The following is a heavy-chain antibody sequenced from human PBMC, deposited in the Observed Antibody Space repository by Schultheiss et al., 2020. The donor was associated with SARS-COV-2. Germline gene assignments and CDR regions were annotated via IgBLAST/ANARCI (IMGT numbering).Heavy chain of an antibody. Sequence: SETLSLTCTVSGGSISSYYWSWIRQPPGKGLEWIGYIYYSGSTNYNPSLKSRVTISVDTSKNQFSLKLSSVTAADTAVYYCARGKMPTTFLLDYWGQGTLVTVSS. CDR1: GGSISSYY. D-gene: IGHD5-24*01. J-gene: IGHJ4*02. CDR2: IYYSGST. CDR3: ARGKMPTTFLLDY. V-gene: IGHV4-59*12.